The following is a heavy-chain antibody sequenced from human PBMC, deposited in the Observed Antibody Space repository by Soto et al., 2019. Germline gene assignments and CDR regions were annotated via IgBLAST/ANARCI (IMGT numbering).Heavy chain of an antibody. V-gene: IGHV4-34*12. Sequence: PXQRMSLSCALDGGSSPAIYRCWISQPHEKGLEWNGEIMERGTHNVNTTFKRRVSFSLDTSKNQMSIQLSSVSAADTAVYYCAKCPQAGEYDSGTLDSSVFWGQGTLVTVSS. J-gene: IGHJ4*02. CDR3: AKCPQAGEYDSGTLDSSVF. CDR2: IMERGTH. CDR1: GGSSPAIY. D-gene: IGHD3-10*01.